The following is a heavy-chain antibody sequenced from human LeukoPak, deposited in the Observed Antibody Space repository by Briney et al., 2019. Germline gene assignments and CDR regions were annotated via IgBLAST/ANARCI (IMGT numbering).Heavy chain of an antibody. Sequence: GGSLRLSCAASGFTFSTYSMNWVRQAPGKGLEWVSSISSSGSYIYYADSVKGRFTISRDNAKNSLYLQMNSLRAEDAAVYYCAVYYYGSGSYADWGQGTLVTVSS. CDR3: AVYYYGSGSYAD. D-gene: IGHD3-10*01. J-gene: IGHJ4*02. CDR2: ISSSGSYI. CDR1: GFTFSTYS. V-gene: IGHV3-21*01.